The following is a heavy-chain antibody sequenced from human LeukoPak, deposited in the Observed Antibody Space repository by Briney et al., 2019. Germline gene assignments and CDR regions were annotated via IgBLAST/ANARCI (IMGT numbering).Heavy chain of an antibody. D-gene: IGHD3-22*01. CDR3: AKDPQSYYDSSGYSI. V-gene: IGHV3-23*01. CDR1: GFTFSSYA. Sequence: GGSLRLSCTASGFTFSSYAMSWVRQAPGKGLEWVSAISGSGGSTYYADSVKGRFTISRDNSKNTLYLQMNSLRAEDTAVYYCAKDPQSYYDSSGYSIWGQGTMVTVSS. J-gene: IGHJ3*02. CDR2: ISGSGGST.